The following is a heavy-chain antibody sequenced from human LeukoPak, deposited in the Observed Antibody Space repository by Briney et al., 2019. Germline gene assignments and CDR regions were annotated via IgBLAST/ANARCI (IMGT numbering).Heavy chain of an antibody. Sequence: ASVKISCKVSGYTFTDYYMHWVQQAPGKGLEWMGLVDPEDGETIYAEKLQGRVTITADTSTDTAYMELSSLRSEDTAVYYCATRAGTAPNYWGQGTLVTVSS. CDR1: GYTFTDYY. CDR2: VDPEDGET. J-gene: IGHJ4*02. CDR3: ATRAGTAPNY. V-gene: IGHV1-69-2*01. D-gene: IGHD1-1*01.